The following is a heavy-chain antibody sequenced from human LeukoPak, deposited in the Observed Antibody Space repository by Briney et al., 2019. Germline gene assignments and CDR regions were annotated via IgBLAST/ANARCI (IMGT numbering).Heavy chain of an antibody. CDR3: ARDGTAAGDYYFDY. CDR2: IWYDGSNK. CDR1: GFTFSSYG. V-gene: IGHV3-33*01. Sequence: GGSLRLSCAASGFTFSSYGMHWVRQAPGKGLEWVAVIWYDGSNKYYADSMKGRFTISRDNSKNTLYLQMNSLRAEDTAVYYCARDGTAAGDYYFDYWGQGTLVTVSS. D-gene: IGHD6-13*01. J-gene: IGHJ4*02.